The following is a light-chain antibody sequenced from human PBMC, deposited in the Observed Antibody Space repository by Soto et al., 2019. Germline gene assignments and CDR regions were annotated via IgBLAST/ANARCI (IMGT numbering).Light chain of an antibody. CDR3: AAWDDSLSGFYV. CDR2: SNN. CDR1: SSNIGSNY. V-gene: IGLV1-47*02. J-gene: IGLJ1*01. Sequence: QSALTQPPSASGTPGQRVTISCSGSSSNIGSNYVYWYQQLPGTAPKLLIYSNNQRPSGVPDRFSGSKSGTSASLAISALRSEDEADYYCAAWDDSLSGFYVFGTGTKVTVL.